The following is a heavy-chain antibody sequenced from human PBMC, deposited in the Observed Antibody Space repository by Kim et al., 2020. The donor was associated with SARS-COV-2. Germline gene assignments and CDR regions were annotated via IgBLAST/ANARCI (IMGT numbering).Heavy chain of an antibody. CDR1: GGSFSGYY. CDR3: ARVKYYDYVWGSYCYNDW. Sequence: SETLSLTCAVYGGSFSGYYWSWIRQPPGKGLEWIGEINHSGSTNYNPSLKSRVTISVDTSKNQFSLKLSSVTAADTAVYYCARVKYYDYVWGSYCYNDW. J-gene: IGHJ5*01. CDR2: INHSGST. V-gene: IGHV4-34*01. D-gene: IGHD3-16*02.